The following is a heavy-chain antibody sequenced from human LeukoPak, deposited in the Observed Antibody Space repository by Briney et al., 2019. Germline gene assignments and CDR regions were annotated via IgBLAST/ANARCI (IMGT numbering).Heavy chain of an antibody. CDR2: TGYDGSNK. Sequence: PGGSLRLSCAASGITFNTIHWVRQAPGTGLEWVALTGYDGSNKYYADTVKGRFTISRDNSNNMVYLHMKSLRADDTAVYYCARRLFGSGSCPDYWGQGTLVTVSS. CDR3: ARRLFGSGSCPDY. J-gene: IGHJ4*02. D-gene: IGHD3-10*01. V-gene: IGHV3-33*08. CDR1: GITFNT.